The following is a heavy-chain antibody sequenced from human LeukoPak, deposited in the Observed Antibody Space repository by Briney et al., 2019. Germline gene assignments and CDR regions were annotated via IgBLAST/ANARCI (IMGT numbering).Heavy chain of an antibody. CDR1: GASVSSASY. CDR2: TYNGVNT. Sequence: SETLSLTCTVSGASVSSASYWTWIRQPPGKGVEWIAHTYNGVNTNYNPSLKSRVTISVDTSKNQFSLRLNSVTAADTAVYYCARSRAFNSGAFDPWGQGSLVTVSS. J-gene: IGHJ5*02. CDR3: ARSRAFNSGAFDP. D-gene: IGHD1-26*01. V-gene: IGHV4-61*01.